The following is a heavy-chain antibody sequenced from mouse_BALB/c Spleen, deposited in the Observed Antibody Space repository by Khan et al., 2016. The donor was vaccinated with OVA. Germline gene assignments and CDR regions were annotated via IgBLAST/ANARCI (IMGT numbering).Heavy chain of an antibody. Sequence: QVQLQQSGAELVRPGASVKLSCKTSGYTFTSYWIHWVKQRPGQGLEWIAWIYPGTSNTYYNEKFKGQATLTADTSSSTAYMQLSSLKSEDSADFCCARDRADGAWFVYWGQGTIVTVSA. D-gene: IGHD3-1*01. V-gene: IGHV1S132*01. CDR2: IYPGTSNT. J-gene: IGHJ3*01. CDR3: ARDRADGAWFVY. CDR1: GYTFTSYW.